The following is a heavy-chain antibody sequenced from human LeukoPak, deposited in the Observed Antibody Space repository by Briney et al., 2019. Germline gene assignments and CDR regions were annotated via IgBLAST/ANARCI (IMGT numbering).Heavy chain of an antibody. V-gene: IGHV3-33*08. J-gene: IGHJ4*02. Sequence: GGSLRLSCAASGFTFSSYSMNWVRQAPGKGLEWVAFILYDGSNKNYADSVKGRFTISRDNSKNTLYLQMNSLRAEDTAVYYCARDQHGGATPISNWGQGTLVTVSS. CDR2: ILYDGSNK. CDR3: ARDQHGGATPISN. CDR1: GFTFSSYS. D-gene: IGHD3-16*01.